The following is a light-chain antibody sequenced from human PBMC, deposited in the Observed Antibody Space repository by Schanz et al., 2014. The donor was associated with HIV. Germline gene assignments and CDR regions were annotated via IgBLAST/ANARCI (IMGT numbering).Light chain of an antibody. V-gene: IGKV4-1*01. CDR3: QQYYSTPPT. J-gene: IGKJ1*01. CDR2: WAS. CDR1: QSVLYTAKNVNY. Sequence: DIVLTQSPDSLAVSLGERATINCKSSQSVLYTAKNVNYLAWYQQKPGQPPKLLVYWASTRESGVPDRFSGSGSGTDFTLTISSLQAEDVAVYYCQQYYSTPPTFGQGTKVEIK.